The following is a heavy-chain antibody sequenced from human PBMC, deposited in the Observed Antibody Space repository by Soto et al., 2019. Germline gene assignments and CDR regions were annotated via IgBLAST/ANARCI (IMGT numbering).Heavy chain of an antibody. CDR3: ASQLQTAFDY. CDR2: IHYIGST. V-gene: IGHV4-30-4*01. J-gene: IGHJ4*02. D-gene: IGHD1-7*01. CDR1: GCSMSLGDYY. Sequence: SHALSRTGTLSGCSMSLGDYYCNWIRKPPGKGLEWIGYIHYIGSTYYNLSLKSRVTISLDTSKNQFSLKLSSVTAADTAVYYCASQLQTAFDYWGQGTPVTVTS.